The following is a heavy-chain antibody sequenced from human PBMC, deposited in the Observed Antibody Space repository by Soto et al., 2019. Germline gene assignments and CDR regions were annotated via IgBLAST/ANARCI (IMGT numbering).Heavy chain of an antibody. D-gene: IGHD6-13*01. CDR1: GYSFASHW. CDR2: IDPSDSYT. CDR3: ARHPIAAAGIDYGYYYYYGMDV. J-gene: IGHJ6*02. Sequence: PGESLKISCKGSGYSFASHWISWVRQMPGKGLEWMGRIDPSDSYTNYSPSFQGHVTISADKSISTAYLQWSSLKASDTAMYYCARHPIAAAGIDYGYYYYYGMDVWGQGTTVTVSS. V-gene: IGHV5-10-1*01.